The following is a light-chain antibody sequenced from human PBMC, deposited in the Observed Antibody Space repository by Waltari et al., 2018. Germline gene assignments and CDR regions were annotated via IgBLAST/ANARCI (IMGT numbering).Light chain of an antibody. Sequence: QAALTQPASVSGSPGQSITISCTGSNSDVGNYNLFSWYQKHPGKAPKLIIYEVTNRPSGISDRFSGFKTGNTASLTISGLQAEDEADYYCCSYAGSWIWVFGGGTKLTVL. CDR3: CSYAGSWIWV. J-gene: IGLJ3*02. V-gene: IGLV2-23*02. CDR2: EVT. CDR1: NSDVGNYNL.